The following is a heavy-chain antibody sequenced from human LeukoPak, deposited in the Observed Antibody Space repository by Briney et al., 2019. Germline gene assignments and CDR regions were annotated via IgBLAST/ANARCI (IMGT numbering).Heavy chain of an antibody. CDR1: GGSVSTIDYY. J-gene: IGHJ6*03. V-gene: IGHV4-39*07. CDR3: AREMKLRYFDWGPPLGYMDV. Sequence: PSETLSLTCTVSGGSVSTIDYYWGWIRQPPGKGLEWIGSVYYSGSTYYNAPLKSRVTISVDTSKNQFSLKLSAVTAADTAMYYCAREMKLRYFDWGPPLGYMDVWGKGTTVTVSS. D-gene: IGHD3-9*01. CDR2: VYYSGST.